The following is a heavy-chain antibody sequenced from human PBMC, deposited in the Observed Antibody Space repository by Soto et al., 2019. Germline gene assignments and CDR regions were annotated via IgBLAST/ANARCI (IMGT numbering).Heavy chain of an antibody. D-gene: IGHD6-19*01. J-gene: IGHJ6*02. CDR2: IIPLSGTA. Sequence: SVKVSCKASGGTFSNYAISWVRQAPGQGLEWMGGIIPLSGTANYAQKFQGRATITADESTSTAYMELRSLRSEDTAVYYCASDYSVADTYYYGMDVWGQGTTVTVSS. CDR1: GGTFSNYA. CDR3: ASDYSVADTYYYGMDV. V-gene: IGHV1-69*13.